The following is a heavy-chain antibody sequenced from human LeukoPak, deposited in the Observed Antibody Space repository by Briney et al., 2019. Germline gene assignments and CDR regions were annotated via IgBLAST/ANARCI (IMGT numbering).Heavy chain of an antibody. Sequence: ASVKVSCKASGYTFTSYAMNWVRQAPGQGLEWMGWMNPKTGNTGSAQKLQGRVTITGNTSISTAYMELSSLRSEDTAVYYCVRIDYSNAFDIWGQGTMVTVSS. J-gene: IGHJ3*02. V-gene: IGHV1-8*03. D-gene: IGHD4-11*01. CDR1: GYTFTSYA. CDR2: MNPKTGNT. CDR3: VRIDYSNAFDI.